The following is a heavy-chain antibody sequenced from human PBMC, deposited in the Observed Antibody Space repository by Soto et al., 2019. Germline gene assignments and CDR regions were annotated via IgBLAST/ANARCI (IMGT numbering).Heavy chain of an antibody. CDR1: GFSLSTSGVG. CDR2: IYWDDDK. CDR3: AHRPSYCSGGSCYSGFDY. Sequence: QITLKESGPTLVKPTQTLTLTCTFSGFSLSTSGVGVGWIRQPPGKALEWLALIYWDDDKRYSPSLKSRLTITKDTSKNQVVLTMTYMDPVDTATYYCAHRPSYCSGGSCYSGFDYCGQGTLVTVSS. V-gene: IGHV2-5*02. J-gene: IGHJ4*02. D-gene: IGHD2-15*01.